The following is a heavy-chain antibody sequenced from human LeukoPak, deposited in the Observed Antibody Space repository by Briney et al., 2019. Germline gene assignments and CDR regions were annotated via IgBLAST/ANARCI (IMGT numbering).Heavy chain of an antibody. CDR1: GGSISSGHW. V-gene: IGHV4-4*02. CDR3: ARGKAVASDAFDI. Sequence: PSDTLSLTCAVSGGSISSGHWWNWIRQPPGKGLEWIGSIYYSGSTYYNPSLKSRVTISVDTSKNQFSLKLSSVTAADTAVYYCARGKAVASDAFDIWGQGTMVTVSS. J-gene: IGHJ3*02. D-gene: IGHD6-19*01. CDR2: IYYSGST.